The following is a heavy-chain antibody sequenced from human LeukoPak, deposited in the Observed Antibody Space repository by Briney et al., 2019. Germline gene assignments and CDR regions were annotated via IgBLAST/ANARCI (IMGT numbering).Heavy chain of an antibody. CDR1: SDSLSSSNYY. J-gene: IGHJ1*01. CDR2: IYYSGRT. CDR3: ARRRYYDSTGYLD. Sequence: PSETLSLTCTVSSDSLSSSNYYWGWVRQPPGKGLEWIGYIYYSGRTYYNSSLKSRLTLSVDTSRNQFSLKLSSVSASDTAAYYCARRRYYDSTGYLDWGQGTLVSVSP. D-gene: IGHD3-22*01. V-gene: IGHV4-39*01.